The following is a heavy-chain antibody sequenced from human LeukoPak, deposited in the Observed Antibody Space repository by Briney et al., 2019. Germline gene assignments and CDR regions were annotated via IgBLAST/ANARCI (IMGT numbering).Heavy chain of an antibody. V-gene: IGHV3-30-3*01. Sequence: GGSLRLSCAASGFTFSSYAMHWVRQAPGKGLEWVAVISYDGSNKYYADSVKGRFTISRDNSKNTLYLQMNSLRAEDTAVYYCARSPFGEGGDYFDYWGQGTLVTVSS. CDR1: GFTFSSYA. D-gene: IGHD3-10*01. CDR3: ARSPFGEGGDYFDY. J-gene: IGHJ4*02. CDR2: ISYDGSNK.